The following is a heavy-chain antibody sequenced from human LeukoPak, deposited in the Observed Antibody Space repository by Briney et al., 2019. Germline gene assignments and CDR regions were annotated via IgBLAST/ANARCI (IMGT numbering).Heavy chain of an antibody. Sequence: SETLSLTCAVYGGSFSGYYWSWIRRPPGKGLEWIGEINHSGSTNYNPSLKSRVTISVDTSKNQFSLKLSSVTAADTAVYYCASGRRAVAGTWGKGTLVTVSS. CDR2: INHSGST. D-gene: IGHD6-19*01. J-gene: IGHJ4*02. V-gene: IGHV4-34*01. CDR3: ASGRRAVAGT. CDR1: GGSFSGYY.